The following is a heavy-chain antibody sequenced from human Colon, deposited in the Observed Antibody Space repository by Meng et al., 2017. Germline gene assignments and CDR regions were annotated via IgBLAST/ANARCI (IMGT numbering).Heavy chain of an antibody. J-gene: IGHJ4*02. CDR2: IHSSGNT. CDR1: GGSINSADYY. Sequence: QVQLQESGPGVVTPSPTLSLTCTISGGSINSADYYWNWIRQSPGKGLEWLGYIHSSGNTYYTPSLKSRLTMSLDTSKNQFSLRLTSVTAADTAVYYCARNPVIPDARTFDFWGQGALVTVSS. CDR3: ARNPVIPDARTFDF. D-gene: IGHD2-2*01. V-gene: IGHV4-30-4*01.